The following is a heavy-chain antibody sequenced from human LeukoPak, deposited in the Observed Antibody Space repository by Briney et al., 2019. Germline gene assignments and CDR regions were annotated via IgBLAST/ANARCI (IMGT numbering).Heavy chain of an antibody. J-gene: IGHJ4*02. CDR1: GYTFTSYV. V-gene: IGHV1-3*01. CDR2: TNAGNGNT. D-gene: IGHD4-17*01. CDR3: ARAPMTTVTLFDY. Sequence: ASVTVSCKASGYTFTSYVMHWVRQAPGQRLEWMGWTNAGNGNTKYSQKFQGRVTITRDTSASTAYMELSSLRSEDTAVYYCARAPMTTVTLFDYWGQGTRVTVSS.